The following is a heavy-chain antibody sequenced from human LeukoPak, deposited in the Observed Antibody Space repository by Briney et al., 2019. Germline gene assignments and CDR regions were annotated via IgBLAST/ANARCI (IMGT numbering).Heavy chain of an antibody. D-gene: IGHD6-6*01. CDR1: GFTFSSYA. V-gene: IGHV3-23*01. CDR3: AKDRVEYSSSSGWFDP. J-gene: IGHJ5*02. Sequence: PGGSLRLSCAASGFTFSSYAMRWVGQAPGKGLEWVSAISGSGGSTYYADSVKGRFTLSRDNSKNPLYLQMNSLRAEDTAVYYCAKDRVEYSSSSGWFDPWGQGTLVTVSS. CDR2: ISGSGGST.